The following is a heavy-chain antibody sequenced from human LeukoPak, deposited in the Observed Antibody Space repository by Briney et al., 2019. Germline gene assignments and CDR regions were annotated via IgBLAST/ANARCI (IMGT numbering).Heavy chain of an antibody. CDR2: ITGSAKST. J-gene: IGHJ4*02. CDR1: GFTFSSYA. V-gene: IGHV3-23*01. D-gene: IGHD5-18*01. CDR3: TKEDRQLVCAH. Sequence: GGSLRLSCAASGFTFSSYAMSWVRQAPGKGLEWVSSITGSAKSTYYADSVKGRATISRDNSRNTVDLQLTSLRVEDTATYYCTKEDRQLVCAHWGQGTLVTVSS.